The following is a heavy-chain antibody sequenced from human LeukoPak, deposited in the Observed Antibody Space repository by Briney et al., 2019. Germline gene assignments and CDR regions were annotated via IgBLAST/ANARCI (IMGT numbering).Heavy chain of an antibody. Sequence: ASVKVSCKASGYTFTSYGISWVRQGPGQGLEWMGWINPNSGVTDYAQKFQGRVTMTRDTSISTAYMELSRLSSDDTAVYYCARDYQTEAPDYWGQGTLVTVSS. CDR1: GYTFTSYG. V-gene: IGHV1-2*02. J-gene: IGHJ4*02. CDR2: INPNSGVT. CDR3: ARDYQTEAPDY.